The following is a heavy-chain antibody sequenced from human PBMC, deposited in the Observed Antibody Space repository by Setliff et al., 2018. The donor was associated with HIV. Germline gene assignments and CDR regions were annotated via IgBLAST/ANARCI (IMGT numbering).Heavy chain of an antibody. V-gene: IGHV1-69*06. Sequence: RASVKVSCKASGDTFTSYVISWGRQAPGQGLEWMGGIALMSNTADYAPKFQGGVTITADKSTSTAYMELSSQRSEDTAVYYCARGQKMYLMITMLGGYYYYHMDVWGQGTTVTVSS. CDR2: IALMSNTA. CDR3: ARGQKMYLMITMLGGYYYYHMDV. CDR1: GDTFTSYV. D-gene: IGHD3-10*02. J-gene: IGHJ6*02.